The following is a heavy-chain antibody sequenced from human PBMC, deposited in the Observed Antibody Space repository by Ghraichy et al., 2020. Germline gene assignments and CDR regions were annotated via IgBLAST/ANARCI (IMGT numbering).Heavy chain of an antibody. D-gene: IGHD3-3*01. CDR3: AKGRKYIDFWSGYSKDGMDV. CDR1: GFTFSSYA. CDR2: VSGSGGNT. V-gene: IGHV3-23*01. Sequence: GESLNISCAASGFTFSSYAMSWVRQAPGKGLEWVSTVSGSGGNTYYADSVKGRFTISRDNSKNTLYLQMNTLRAEDTAVFYCAKGRKYIDFWSGYSKDGMDVWGQETTVTVSS. J-gene: IGHJ6*02.